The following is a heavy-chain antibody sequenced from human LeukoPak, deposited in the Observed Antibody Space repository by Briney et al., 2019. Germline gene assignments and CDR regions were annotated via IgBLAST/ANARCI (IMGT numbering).Heavy chain of an antibody. J-gene: IGHJ4*02. V-gene: IGHV3-7*01. CDR2: IKPDGSER. CDR3: ARDWGAYYHFFDS. CDR1: GFTFSTHW. D-gene: IGHD3-22*01. Sequence: TGGSLRLSCAASGFTFSTHWMSWVRHPPGKGLEWVGNIKPDGSERNYMDSVKGRFTISRDNAKKSLYLQMNSLRAEDTAVYYCARDWGAYYHFFDSWGQGALVTVSS.